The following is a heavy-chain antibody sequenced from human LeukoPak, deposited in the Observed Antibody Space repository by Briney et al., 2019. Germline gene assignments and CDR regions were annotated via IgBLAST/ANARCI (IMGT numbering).Heavy chain of an antibody. CDR3: ARGKWELLSHYWCFDL. CDR2: TYYRSKWYN. V-gene: IGHV6-1*01. J-gene: IGHJ2*01. Sequence: SQTLSLTCGISGDRVSSNSAAWNWIRQSPSRGLEWLGRTYYRSKWYNDYAVSVKSRITINPDTSKNQFSLQLNSVTPEDTAVYYCARGKWELLSHYWCFDLWGRGTLVTVSS. D-gene: IGHD1-26*01. CDR1: GDRVSSNSAA.